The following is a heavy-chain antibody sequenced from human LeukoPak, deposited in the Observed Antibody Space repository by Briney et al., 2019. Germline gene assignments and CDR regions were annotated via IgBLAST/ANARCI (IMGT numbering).Heavy chain of an antibody. CDR2: IYSGGST. J-gene: IGHJ5*02. CDR3: ARVPNYGSGSGFDP. CDR1: GLTVSSNY. Sequence: GGSLRLSCAASGLTVSSNYMSWVRQAPGKGLEWVSVIYSGGSTYYADSVKGRFTISRDNSKNTLYLQMNSLRAEDTAVYYCARVPNYGSGSGFDPWGQGTLVTVSS. V-gene: IGHV3-53*01. D-gene: IGHD3-10*01.